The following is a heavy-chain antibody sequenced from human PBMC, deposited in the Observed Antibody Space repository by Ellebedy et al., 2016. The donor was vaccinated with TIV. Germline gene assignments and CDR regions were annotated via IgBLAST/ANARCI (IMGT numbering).Heavy chain of an antibody. V-gene: IGHV3-49*03. J-gene: IGHJ6*02. CDR3: TRVDSGYDWVVLHYYYYGMDV. D-gene: IGHD5-12*01. CDR1: GFSFGDYA. CDR2: IRSKAYGGTT. Sequence: GESLKISCTASGFSFGDYAMSWFRQAPGKGLEWVGFIRSKAYGGTTEYAASVKGRFTISRDDSKSIAYLQMNSLKTEDTAVYYCTRVDSGYDWVVLHYYYYGMDVWGQGTTVTVSS.